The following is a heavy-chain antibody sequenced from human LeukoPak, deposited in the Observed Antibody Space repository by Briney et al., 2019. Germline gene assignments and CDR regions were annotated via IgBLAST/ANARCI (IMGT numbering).Heavy chain of an antibody. J-gene: IGHJ5*02. CDR1: GVSISRYY. CDR3: ARSNYDSSGYYPGWFDP. V-gene: IGHV4-59*01. CDR2: ISDSGDT. Sequence: SETLSLTCTVSGVSISRYYWTWIRQPPGKGLEWIGYISDSGDTNYNPSLRSRVTISLDTSKNQLSLNLSSVTASETAAYYCARSNYDSSGYYPGWFDPWGQGTLVTVSS. D-gene: IGHD3-22*01.